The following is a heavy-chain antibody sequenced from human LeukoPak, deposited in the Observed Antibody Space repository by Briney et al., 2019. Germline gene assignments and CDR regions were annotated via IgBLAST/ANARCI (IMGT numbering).Heavy chain of an antibody. CDR1: GGPFSDYY. J-gene: IGHJ4*01. CDR2: INHSGST. Sequence: PSETLSLTCAVYGGPFSDYYWSWIRQPPGKGLEWIGKINHSGSTNYSPSLKSRVTISIDTSKNQFSLKLNSMTAADTAVYYCARGEGARDGYNYAGPFYFDYWGHGTLVTVSS. D-gene: IGHD5-24*01. V-gene: IGHV4-34*01. CDR3: ARGEGARDGYNYAGPFYFDY.